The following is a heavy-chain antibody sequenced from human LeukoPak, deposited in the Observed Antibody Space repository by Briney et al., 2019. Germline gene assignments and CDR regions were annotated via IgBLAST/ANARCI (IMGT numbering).Heavy chain of an antibody. CDR3: AGSRRLVPADY. J-gene: IGHJ4*02. CDR2: IYHSGST. V-gene: IGHV4-38-2*01. Sequence: SETLSLTCAVSGYSISSGYYWGWIRPPPGKGLEWIGSIYHSGSTYYNPSLKSRVTISVDTSKNQFSLKLSSVTAADTAVYYCAGSRRLVPADYWGQGTLVTVSS. CDR1: GYSISSGYY. D-gene: IGHD6-19*01.